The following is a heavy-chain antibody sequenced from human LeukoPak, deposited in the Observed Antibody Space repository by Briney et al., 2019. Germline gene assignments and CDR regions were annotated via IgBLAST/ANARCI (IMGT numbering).Heavy chain of an antibody. J-gene: IGHJ6*02. V-gene: IGHV3-74*01. Sequence: PGGSLRLSCAASGFTFSSYWMHWVRQAPGKGLVWVSHINRDGSSTSYADSVKGRFTISRDNAKNTLYLQMNSLRAEDTAVYYCARYSGSYSGMDVWGQGTTVTVS. CDR1: GFTFSSYW. CDR2: INRDGSST. D-gene: IGHD1-26*01. CDR3: ARYSGSYSGMDV.